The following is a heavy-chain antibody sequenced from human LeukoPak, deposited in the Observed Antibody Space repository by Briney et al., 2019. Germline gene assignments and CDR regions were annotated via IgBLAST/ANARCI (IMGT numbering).Heavy chain of an antibody. CDR2: ISGSGGST. Sequence: GGSLRLSCAASGFTFSSYAMSWVRQAPGKGLEWVSAISGSGGSTYYADSVKGRSTISRDNSKNTLYLQMNSLRAEDTAVYYCAKGIAAAGLYYYYGMDVWGQGTTVTVSS. V-gene: IGHV3-23*01. CDR1: GFTFSSYA. CDR3: AKGIAAAGLYYYYGMDV. D-gene: IGHD6-13*01. J-gene: IGHJ6*02.